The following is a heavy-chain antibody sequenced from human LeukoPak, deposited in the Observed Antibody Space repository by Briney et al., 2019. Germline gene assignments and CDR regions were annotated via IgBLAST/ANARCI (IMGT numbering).Heavy chain of an antibody. CDR1: GYTLTSYG. J-gene: IGHJ4*02. D-gene: IGHD6-19*01. CDR2: ISPYNGNT. Sequence: ASVKVSCKASGYTLTSYGISWVRQAPGQGLEWMGWISPYNGNTNYAQKLQGRVTMTTDTSTSTAYMELRSLRSDDTAVYYCASSAAAVAGLTLDYWGQGTLVTVSS. CDR3: ASSAAAVAGLTLDY. V-gene: IGHV1-18*01.